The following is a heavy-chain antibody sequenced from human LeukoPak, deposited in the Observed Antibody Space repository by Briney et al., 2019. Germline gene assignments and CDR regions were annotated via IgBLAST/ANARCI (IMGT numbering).Heavy chain of an antibody. D-gene: IGHD3-3*01. V-gene: IGHV3-23*01. Sequence: ETLSLTCAVYGGSFSGYCWSWVRQAPGKGLEWVSAISGSGGSTYYADSVKGRFTISRDNSKNTLYLQMNSLRAEDTAVYYCAKGHATARRITIFGVVTPGFDYWGQGTLVTVSS. CDR3: AKGHATARRITIFGVVTPGFDY. CDR1: GGSFSGYC. J-gene: IGHJ4*02. CDR2: ISGSGGST.